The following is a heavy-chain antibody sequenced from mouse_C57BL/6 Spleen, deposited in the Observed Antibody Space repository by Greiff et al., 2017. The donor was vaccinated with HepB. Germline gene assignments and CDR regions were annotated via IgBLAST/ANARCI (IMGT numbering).Heavy chain of an antibody. V-gene: IGHV1-53*01. J-gene: IGHJ2*01. CDR1: GYTFTSYW. CDR3: ARSTTGTGYYFDY. Sequence: QVQLQQSGTELVKPGASVKLSCKASGYTFTSYWMHWVKQRPGQGLEWIGNINPSNGGTNYNEKFKSKATLTVDKSSSTAYMQLSSLTSEDSAVYYCARSTTGTGYYFDYWGQGTTLTVSS. CDR2: INPSNGGT. D-gene: IGHD4-1*02.